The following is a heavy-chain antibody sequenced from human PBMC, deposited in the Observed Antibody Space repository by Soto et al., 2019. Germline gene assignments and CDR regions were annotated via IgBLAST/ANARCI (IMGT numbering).Heavy chain of an antibody. CDR2: IIPIFGTA. Sequence: SVKVSCKASGGTFSSYAISWVRQAPGQGLEWMGGIIPIFGTANYAQKFQGRATITADESTSTAYMELSSLRSEDTAVYYCARANYNWNFRSWDGMDVWGQGTTVTVSS. D-gene: IGHD1-7*01. V-gene: IGHV1-69*13. CDR3: ARANYNWNFRSWDGMDV. CDR1: GGTFSSYA. J-gene: IGHJ6*02.